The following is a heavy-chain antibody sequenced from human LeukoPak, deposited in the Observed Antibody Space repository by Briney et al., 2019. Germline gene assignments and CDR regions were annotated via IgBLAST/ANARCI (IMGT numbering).Heavy chain of an antibody. J-gene: IGHJ6*03. CDR2: ISGSGGST. CDR1: GFTFSSYA. V-gene: IGHV3-23*01. CDR3: AKDDYYGSGYMDV. Sequence: GGSLRLSCAASGFTFSSYAMSWVRQAPGKGLEWVSAISGSGGSTYYAGSVKGRFTISRDNSKNTLYLQMNSLRAEDTAVYYCAKDDYYGSGYMDVWGKGTTVTVSS. D-gene: IGHD3-10*01.